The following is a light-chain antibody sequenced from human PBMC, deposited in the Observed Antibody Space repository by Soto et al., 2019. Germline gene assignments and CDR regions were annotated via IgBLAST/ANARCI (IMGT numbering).Light chain of an antibody. CDR1: SSDVGGFNY. CDR3: CSYAGSYSYA. V-gene: IGLV2-11*01. CDR2: DVS. J-gene: IGLJ1*01. Sequence: QSWLTQPRSVSGSPGQSVTISCTGTSSDVGGFNYVSWYHQHPGTAPKLMIYDVSKRPSGVPDRFSGSKSGNTASLTISGLQAEDEADYYCCSYAGSYSYAFGTGTKVTV.